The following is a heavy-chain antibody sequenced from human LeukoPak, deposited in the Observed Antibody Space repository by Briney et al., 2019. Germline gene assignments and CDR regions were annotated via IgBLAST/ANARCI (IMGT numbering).Heavy chain of an antibody. CDR1: GFTFSDYY. CDR3: ARDFNDSSGLNLFDY. J-gene: IGHJ4*02. V-gene: IGHV3-11*06. CDR2: ISSSSSYT. D-gene: IGHD3-22*01. Sequence: GGSLRLSCAASGFTFSDYYMSWIRRAPGKGLEWVSYISSSSSYTNYADSVKGRFTISRDNAKNSLYLQMNSLRAEDTAVYYCARDFNDSSGLNLFDYWGQGTLVTVSS.